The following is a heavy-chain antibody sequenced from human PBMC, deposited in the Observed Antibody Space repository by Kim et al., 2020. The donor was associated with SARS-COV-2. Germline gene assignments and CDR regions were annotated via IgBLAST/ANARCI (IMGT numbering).Heavy chain of an antibody. J-gene: IGHJ5*01. D-gene: IGHD3-10*01. CDR1: GYSFTNYL. Sequence: GESLKISCQGSGYSFTNYLIGWVRQMPGKGLEWMGIIYPGDSDTRYNPSFQGQVTISADKSISTAYLHWSSPKASDTALYYCARRLISGEPFDSWAQGTL. CDR2: IYPGDSDT. CDR3: ARRLISGEPFDS. V-gene: IGHV5-51*01.